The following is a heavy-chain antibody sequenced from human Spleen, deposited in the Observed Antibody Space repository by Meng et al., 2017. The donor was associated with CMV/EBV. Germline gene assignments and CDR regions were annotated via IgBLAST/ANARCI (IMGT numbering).Heavy chain of an antibody. V-gene: IGHV3-43*01. CDR3: VKDGTDVYDFWSGYFDL. D-gene: IGHD3-3*01. Sequence: GESLKISCAASGFAFDDYTMHWVRQAPGEGLEWVSLISWDGGSPYYADSVKGRFTISRDNSKNSLYLQMNSLRTEDIALYYCVKDGTDVYDFWSGYFDLWGRGTLVTVSS. J-gene: IGHJ2*01. CDR1: GFAFDDYT. CDR2: ISWDGGSP.